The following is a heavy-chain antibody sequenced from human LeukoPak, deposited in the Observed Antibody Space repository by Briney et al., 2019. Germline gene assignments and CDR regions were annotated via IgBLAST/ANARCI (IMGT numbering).Heavy chain of an antibody. Sequence: ASVKVSCKASGYTFTGYYVHWVRQAPGQGLEWMGWINSNSGDTKYAQKFQDRVTMTRATSIGLAYMELSRLRSDDTAVYYCATSRFLEWLYLLDYWGQGTLVTVSS. J-gene: IGHJ4*02. CDR2: INSNSGDT. D-gene: IGHD3-3*01. V-gene: IGHV1-2*02. CDR1: GYTFTGYY. CDR3: ATSRFLEWLYLLDY.